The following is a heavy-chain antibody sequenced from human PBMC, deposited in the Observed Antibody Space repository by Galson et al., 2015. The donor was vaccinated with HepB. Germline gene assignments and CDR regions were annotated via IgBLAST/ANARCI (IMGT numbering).Heavy chain of an antibody. J-gene: IGHJ6*03. CDR2: VDWDGDE. CDR3: ARVRRSDYHYEVNDYYYMDV. D-gene: IGHD3-16*01. V-gene: IGHV2-70*19. Sequence: PALVKPTQTLTLTCTFSGFSLSTSGMCVSWVRQPPGKALEWLARVDWDGDERYSTSLRTRLTISKDTTRNQVVLKLTNTYPADTGTYYCARVRRSDYHYEVNDYYYMDVWGKGTTVTVSS. CDR1: GFSLSTSGMC.